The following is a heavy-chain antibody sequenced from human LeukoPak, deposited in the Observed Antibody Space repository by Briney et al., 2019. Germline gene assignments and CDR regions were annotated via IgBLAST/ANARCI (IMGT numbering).Heavy chain of an antibody. J-gene: IGHJ2*01. CDR2: ISGGGGST. CDR1: GFTFSSYA. Sequence: GGSLRLSCAASGFTFSSYAMSWVRQAPGKGLEWVSAISGGGGSTYYADSVKGRFTLSRDNSKNALYLQINSLRAEDTAIYYCAKEGGTTGTTLAFFDLWGRGTLVTVSS. CDR3: AKEGGTTGTTLAFFDL. V-gene: IGHV3-23*01. D-gene: IGHD1-7*01.